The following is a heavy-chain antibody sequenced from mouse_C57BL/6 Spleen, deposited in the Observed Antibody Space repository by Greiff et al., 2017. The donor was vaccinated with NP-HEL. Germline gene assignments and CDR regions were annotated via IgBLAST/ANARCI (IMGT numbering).Heavy chain of an antibody. V-gene: IGHV3-6*01. J-gene: IGHJ1*03. Sequence: EVKLQESGPGLVKPSQSLSLTCSVTGYSITSGYYWNWIRQFPGNKLEWMGYISYDGSNNYNPSLKNRISITRDTSKNQFFLKLNSVTTEDTATYYCARDGSLYFDVWGTGTTVTVSS. CDR1: GYSITSGYY. CDR2: ISYDGSN. D-gene: IGHD1-1*01. CDR3: ARDGSLYFDV.